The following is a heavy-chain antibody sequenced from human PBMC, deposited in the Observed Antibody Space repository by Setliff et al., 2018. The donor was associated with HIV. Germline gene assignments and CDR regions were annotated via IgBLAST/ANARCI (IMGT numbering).Heavy chain of an antibody. CDR3: AKDFVYYDSSGSFDY. CDR1: GFTFSSYA. Sequence: GGSLRLSCAVSGFTFSSYAMSWVRQAPGKGLEWVSAISGSGGSTYYADSVKGRFTISRDNSKNTLYLQMNSLRAEDTAVYYCAKDFVYYDSSGSFDYWGQGTLVTVSS. D-gene: IGHD3-22*01. V-gene: IGHV3-23*01. CDR2: ISGSGGST. J-gene: IGHJ4*02.